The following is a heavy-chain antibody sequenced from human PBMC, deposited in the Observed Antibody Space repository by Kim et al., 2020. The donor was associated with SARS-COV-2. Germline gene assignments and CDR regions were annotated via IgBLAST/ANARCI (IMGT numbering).Heavy chain of an antibody. D-gene: IGHD5-18*01. CDR1: GGSFSGYY. V-gene: IGHV4-34*01. J-gene: IGHJ3*02. Sequence: SETLSLTCAVYGGSFSGYYWSWIRQPPGKGLEWIGEINHSGSTNYNPSLKSRVTISVDTSKNQFSLKLSSVTAADTAVYYCARGTLDTAMVDDAFDIWGQGTMVTVSS. CDR2: INHSGST. CDR3: ARGTLDTAMVDDAFDI.